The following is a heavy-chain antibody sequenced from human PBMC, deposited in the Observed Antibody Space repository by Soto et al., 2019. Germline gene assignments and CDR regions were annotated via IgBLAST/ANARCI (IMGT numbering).Heavy chain of an antibody. D-gene: IGHD7-27*01. Sequence: GGSLRLSCAASGFTFSSYGIHWVRQAPGKGLEWVAVISYDGSNKYYADSVKGRFTISRDNSKNTLYLRMNSLRAEDTAVYYCAKAFGLGGMDVWDQGTTVTVTS. V-gene: IGHV3-30*18. CDR2: ISYDGSNK. CDR1: GFTFSSYG. J-gene: IGHJ6*02. CDR3: AKAFGLGGMDV.